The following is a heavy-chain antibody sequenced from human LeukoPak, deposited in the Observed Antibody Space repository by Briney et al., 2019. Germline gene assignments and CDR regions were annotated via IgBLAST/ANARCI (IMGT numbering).Heavy chain of an antibody. J-gene: IGHJ4*02. Sequence: PWRSLRLSCAASGFTFSSYGMHWVRQAPGKGLEWGAVISYDGSNKYYADSVRGRFTISRDNSKNTLYLQMNSLRAEDTAVYYCAKMLGGTVFLWFGELEFDYWGQGTLVTVSS. V-gene: IGHV3-30*18. CDR2: ISYDGSNK. CDR1: GFTFSSYG. D-gene: IGHD3-10*01. CDR3: AKMLGGTVFLWFGELEFDY.